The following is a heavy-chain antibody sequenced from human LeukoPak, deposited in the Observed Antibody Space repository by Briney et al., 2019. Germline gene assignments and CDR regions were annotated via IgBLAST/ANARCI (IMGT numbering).Heavy chain of an antibody. CDR2: MYHSGST. J-gene: IGHJ5*02. V-gene: IGHV4-38-2*02. CDR1: GDSIRSGHY. D-gene: IGHD1-14*01. CDR3: ARVRGSPAGNNWFDP. Sequence: SETLSLTCTVSGDSIRSGHYWGWIRQPPGKGLEWIGSMYHSGSTYYNPSLKSRVTISVDTSKNQLSLKLNSETAADTAVYYCARVRGSPAGNNWFDPWGQGTLVTVSS.